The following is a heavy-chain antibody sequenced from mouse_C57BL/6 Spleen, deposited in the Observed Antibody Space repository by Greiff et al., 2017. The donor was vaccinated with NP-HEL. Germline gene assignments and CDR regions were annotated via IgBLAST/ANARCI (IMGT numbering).Heavy chain of an antibody. V-gene: IGHV1-80*01. CDR2: IYPGDGDT. Sequence: VQLQESGAELVKPGASVKISCKASGYAFSSYWMHWVKQRPGKGLEWIGQIYPGDGDTNYNGKFKGQATLTADTSSRRAYMQLSSLSSEDSAVYLGARKGRAPFGYGGQGTTLTVSS. D-gene: IGHD3-3*01. CDR1: GYAFSSYW. J-gene: IGHJ2*01. CDR3: ARKGRAPFGY.